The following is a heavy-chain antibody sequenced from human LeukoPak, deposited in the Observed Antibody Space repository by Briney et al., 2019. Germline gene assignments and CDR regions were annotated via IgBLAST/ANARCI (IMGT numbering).Heavy chain of an antibody. CDR1: GGSISSYY. J-gene: IGHJ6*02. Sequence: MPSETLSLTCTVSGGSISSYYWSWIRQPPGKGLERIGYIYYSGSTNYNPSLKSRVTISVDTSKNQFSLKLSSVTTADTAVYYCARDRGRHKYYYGMDVWGQGATVTVSS. CDR2: IYYSGST. D-gene: IGHD1-14*01. V-gene: IGHV4-59*12. CDR3: ARDRGRHKYYYGMDV.